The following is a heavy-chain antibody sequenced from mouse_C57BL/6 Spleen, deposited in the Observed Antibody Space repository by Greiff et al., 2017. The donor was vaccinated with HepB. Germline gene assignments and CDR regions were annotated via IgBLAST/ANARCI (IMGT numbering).Heavy chain of an antibody. CDR3: ARYGDYDGDY. J-gene: IGHJ2*01. Sequence: QVQLKQSGPELVKPGASVKLSCKASGYTFTSYDINWVKQRPGQGLEWIGWIYPRDGSTKYKEKFKGKATLTVDTSSSKAYMELHSLTSEDSAVYFCARYGDYDGDYWGQGTTLTVSS. V-gene: IGHV1-85*01. CDR1: GYTFTSYD. CDR2: IYPRDGST. D-gene: IGHD2-4*01.